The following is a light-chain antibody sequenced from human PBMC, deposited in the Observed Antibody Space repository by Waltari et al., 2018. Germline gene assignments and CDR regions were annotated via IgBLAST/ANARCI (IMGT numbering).Light chain of an antibody. CDR1: SSNIGSNY. CDR2: SNN. J-gene: IGLJ3*02. V-gene: IGLV1-47*02. Sequence: QSVLTQPPSASGTPGQRVTISCSGSSSNIGSNYVYWYQQVPGTAPKHLIHSNNQRPAGVPDRFSGSKSGISASLAISGLRSEEEADYYCAAWDDSLSGWVLGGGTKLTVL. CDR3: AAWDDSLSGWV.